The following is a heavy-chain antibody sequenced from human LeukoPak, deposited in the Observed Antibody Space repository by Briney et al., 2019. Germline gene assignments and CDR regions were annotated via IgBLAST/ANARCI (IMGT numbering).Heavy chain of an antibody. J-gene: IGHJ4*02. CDR2: ISSSSSYI. CDR1: GFTFSSYS. CDR3: ARSTHEELSLDY. V-gene: IGHV3-21*01. Sequence: PGGSLRLSCAASGFTFSSYSMNWVRQAPGKGLEWVSSISSSSSYIYYADSVKGRFTISRDNAKNSLYLQMNSLRAEDTAVYYCARSTHEELSLDYWGQGTLVTVSS. D-gene: IGHD3-16*02.